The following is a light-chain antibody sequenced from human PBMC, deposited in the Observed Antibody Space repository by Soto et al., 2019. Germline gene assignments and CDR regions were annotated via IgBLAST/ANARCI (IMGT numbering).Light chain of an antibody. CDR1: RSLQTW. CDR2: QAS. CDR3: QQYTCFWT. V-gene: IGKV1-5*03. J-gene: IGKJ1*01. Sequence: IQMTQSPSTLSASVGDRVTITCRASRSLQTWLAWYQQKPGKVPKLLIYQASSLQNGVPARFIGSGSGTEFTLIISSLQPADVATYYCQQYTCFWTFGPGTKVEIK.